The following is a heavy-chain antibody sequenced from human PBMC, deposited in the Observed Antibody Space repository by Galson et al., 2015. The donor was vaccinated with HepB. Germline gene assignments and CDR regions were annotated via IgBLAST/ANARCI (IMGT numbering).Heavy chain of an antibody. CDR2: ISHDGSNK. CDR3: AKDIYGDYSDYYGMDV. J-gene: IGHJ6*02. CDR1: GFTFSSYG. D-gene: IGHD4-17*01. Sequence: SLRLSCAASGFTFSSYGMHWVRQAPGKGLEWVAVISHDGSNKYYADSVKGRFTISRDNSKNTLYLQMNSLRAEDTAVYYCAKDIYGDYSDYYGMDVWGQGTTVTVSS. V-gene: IGHV3-30*18.